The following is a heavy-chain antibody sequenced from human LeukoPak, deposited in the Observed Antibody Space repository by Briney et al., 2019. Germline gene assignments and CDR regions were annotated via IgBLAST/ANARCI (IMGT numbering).Heavy chain of an antibody. CDR2: IKQDGSEK. V-gene: IGHV3-7*01. CDR1: GFTFNNYW. J-gene: IGHJ4*02. Sequence: GGSLRLSCAASGFTFNNYWMSWVRQAPGKGLEWVANIKQDGSEKYYVDSVKGRFTISRDNAKNSLYLQMNSLRAEDTAVYYCAREVVPDYYDSSGYYDYWGQGTLVTVSS. CDR3: AREVVPDYYDSSGYYDY. D-gene: IGHD3-22*01.